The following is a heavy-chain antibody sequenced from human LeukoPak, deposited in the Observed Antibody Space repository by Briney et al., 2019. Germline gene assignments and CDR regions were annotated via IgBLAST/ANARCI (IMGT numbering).Heavy chain of an antibody. D-gene: IGHD3-10*01. V-gene: IGHV3-30*18. CDR3: ANGRGTGGSGSPELDN. CDR1: GFTFSSYG. Sequence: GRSLRLSCAASGFTFSSYGMHWVRQAPGKGLEWVAGISYDGSNEYHADSVKGRFTISRDNSKNTLYLQMNSLRAEDTAVYYCANGRGTGGSGSPELDNWGQGTLVTVPS. J-gene: IGHJ4*02. CDR2: ISYDGSNE.